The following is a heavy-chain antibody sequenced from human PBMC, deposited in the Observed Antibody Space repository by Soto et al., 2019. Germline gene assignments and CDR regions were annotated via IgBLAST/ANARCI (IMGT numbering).Heavy chain of an antibody. Sequence: GASVKVSCKASGYTFTSYAMHWVRQAPGQRLEWMGWINAGNGNTKYSQKFQGRVTITRETSASTAYMELSSLRSEDTAVYYCARGSAAAGPYYFDDWAQGTLVTVSS. CDR1: GYTFTSYA. CDR2: INAGNGNT. D-gene: IGHD6-13*01. V-gene: IGHV1-3*01. CDR3: ARGSAAAGPYYFDD. J-gene: IGHJ4*02.